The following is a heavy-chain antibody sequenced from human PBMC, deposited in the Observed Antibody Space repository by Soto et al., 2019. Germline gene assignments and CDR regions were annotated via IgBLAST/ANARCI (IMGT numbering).Heavy chain of an antibody. V-gene: IGHV1-18*01. CDR2: ISAYNGNT. D-gene: IGHD6-13*01. CDR3: ARARQQLANFPQGRFDP. Sequence: QVQLVQSGAEVKKPGASVKVSCKASGYTFTSYGISWVRQAPGQGLEWMGWISAYNGNTNYAQKLQGRVTMTTDTATSTAYRGLRSLRSDDTAVYYCARARQQLANFPQGRFDPWGQGTLVTVSS. J-gene: IGHJ5*02. CDR1: GYTFTSYG.